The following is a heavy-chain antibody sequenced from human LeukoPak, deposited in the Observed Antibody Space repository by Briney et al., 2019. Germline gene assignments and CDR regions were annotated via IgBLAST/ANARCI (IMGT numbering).Heavy chain of an antibody. CDR1: GFTFSSYW. J-gene: IGHJ6*02. CDR3: ARVSRDFYSNYYYYYGMDV. CDR2: IKQDGSEK. Sequence: GGSLRLSCAASGFTFSSYWMSWVRQAPGKGLEWVANIKQDGSEKYYVDSVKGRFTISRDNAKNSLYLQMNSLRAEDTAVYYCARVSRDFYSNYYYYYGMDVWGQGTAVTVSS. V-gene: IGHV3-7*01. D-gene: IGHD4-11*01.